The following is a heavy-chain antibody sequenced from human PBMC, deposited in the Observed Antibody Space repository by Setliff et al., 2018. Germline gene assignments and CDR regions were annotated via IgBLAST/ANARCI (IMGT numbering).Heavy chain of an antibody. D-gene: IGHD3-10*01. CDR3: ARALLWFGEGMDV. J-gene: IGHJ6*03. CDR2: MYNSGNT. Sequence: SETLSLTCTVSGGSISHHYWSWIRQPPGKGLEWVGYMYNSGNTNYNPSLRRRVTISVDKSKNQFSLKLSSVTAADTAVYYCARALLWFGEGMDVWGKGTTVTVSS. CDR1: GGSISHHY. V-gene: IGHV4-59*11.